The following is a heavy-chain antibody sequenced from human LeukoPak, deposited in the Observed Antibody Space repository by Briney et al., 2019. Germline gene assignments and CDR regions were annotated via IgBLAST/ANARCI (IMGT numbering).Heavy chain of an antibody. CDR3: ARDETYSDFWSGSTEGGKGYYLDY. CDR1: GASISSSTDY. J-gene: IGHJ4*02. V-gene: IGHV4-39*07. Sequence: SETLSLTCTESGASISSSTDYWGWIRQPPGKGLEYIGTIYYTGSTYYNPSLKSRVTISVDTSKDQFSLKLGSVTAADTAVYFCARDETYSDFWSGSTEGGKGYYLDYWGQGILVTVSS. CDR2: IYYTGST. D-gene: IGHD3-3*01.